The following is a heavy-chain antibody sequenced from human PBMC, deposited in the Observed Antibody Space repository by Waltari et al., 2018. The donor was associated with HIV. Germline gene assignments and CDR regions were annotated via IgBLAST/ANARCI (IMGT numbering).Heavy chain of an antibody. D-gene: IGHD3-3*01. CDR1: GASISSYF. V-gene: IGHV4-59*01. CDR2: IHDSGSA. CDR3: ANSALLSDYRSGPLMGAYGLDV. Sequence: QMQLRESGPGLVKPSETLSLTCSVSGASISSYFWNWIRQPPGKGLEWMGYIHDSGSADYNPSLKSRVTISVDTSKNQVSLNVSSVTAADTAVYYCANSALLSDYRSGPLMGAYGLDVWGQGTTVIVSS. J-gene: IGHJ6*02.